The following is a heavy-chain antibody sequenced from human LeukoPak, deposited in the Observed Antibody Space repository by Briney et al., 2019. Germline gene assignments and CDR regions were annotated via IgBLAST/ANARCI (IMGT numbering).Heavy chain of an antibody. Sequence: PSETLSLTCAVYGGSYNGYYWSWIRQPPGKGLEWIGEINHSGSTNYNPSLKSRVTISVDTSKNQFSLKLSSVTAADTAVYYCARPLGERWLSGAFDIWGQGTMVTVSS. J-gene: IGHJ3*02. CDR2: INHSGST. CDR1: GGSYNGYY. CDR3: ARPLGERWLSGAFDI. D-gene: IGHD5-24*01. V-gene: IGHV4-34*01.